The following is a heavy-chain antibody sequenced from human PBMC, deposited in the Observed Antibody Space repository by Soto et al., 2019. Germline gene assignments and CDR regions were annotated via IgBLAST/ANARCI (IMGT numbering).Heavy chain of an antibody. V-gene: IGHV1-2*02. Sequence: QVQLVQSAAEVKKPGASVKVSCKASGYNFSDYYIHWVRQAPGQGLEWLGWVSPKSGGTNYAQKFKGMVTMTRDTSSNTVYMDLSGLKSDDTAVFYCAREISGGGTLNWSDPWGQGTLVTVSS. CDR1: GYNFSDYY. J-gene: IGHJ5*02. D-gene: IGHD2-8*02. CDR2: VSPKSGGT. CDR3: AREISGGGTLNWSDP.